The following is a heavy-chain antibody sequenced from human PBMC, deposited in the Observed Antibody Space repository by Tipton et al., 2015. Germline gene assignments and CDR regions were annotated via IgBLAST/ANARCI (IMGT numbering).Heavy chain of an antibody. V-gene: IGHV4-38-2*01. CDR3: ARARGRHGGLFDS. D-gene: IGHD4-23*01. CDR1: GYSISSGYY. Sequence: TLSLTCDVSGYSISSGYYWSWIRQPPGKGLEWIGSFFHSGNTFHNPSLRSRVIISVDTSKTQFSLEMSSVTASDTAVYYCARARGRHGGLFDSWGQGILVTVSS. CDR2: FFHSGNT. J-gene: IGHJ4*02.